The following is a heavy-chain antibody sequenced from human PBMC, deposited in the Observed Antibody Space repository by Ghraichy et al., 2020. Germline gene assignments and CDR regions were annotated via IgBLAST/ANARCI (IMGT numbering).Heavy chain of an antibody. CDR1: GFTFSSYA. Sequence: GGSLRLSCAASGFTFSSYAMSWVRQAPGKGLEWVSAISGSGGSTYYADSVKGRFTISRDNSKNTLYLQMNSLRAEDTAVYYCAKDILPGYRGWYFDLWGRGTLVTVSS. D-gene: IGHD3-9*01. CDR3: AKDILPGYRGWYFDL. CDR2: ISGSGGST. J-gene: IGHJ2*01. V-gene: IGHV3-23*01.